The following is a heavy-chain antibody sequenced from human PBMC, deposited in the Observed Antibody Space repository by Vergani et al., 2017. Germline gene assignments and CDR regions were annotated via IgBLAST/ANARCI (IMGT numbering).Heavy chain of an antibody. J-gene: IGHJ4*02. CDR2: IYTSGNT. D-gene: IGHD2-2*01. CDR3: AMTYKLPTIPPEYYLDN. Sequence: QVHLQESGPGQVTPLQTLSLSCIVSSGSLSRESYYWTWIRQPAGKGLEWIGRIYTSGNTNYNPSLKSRVTMSLDTSKTKLSLKLRSVTAADTARYFCAMTYKLPTIPPEYYLDNWGRGTLVTVSS. CDR1: SGSLSRESYY. V-gene: IGHV4-61*02.